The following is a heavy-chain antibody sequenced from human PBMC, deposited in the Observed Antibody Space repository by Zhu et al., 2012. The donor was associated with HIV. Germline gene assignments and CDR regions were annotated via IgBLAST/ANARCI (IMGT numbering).Heavy chain of an antibody. D-gene: IGHD2-21*01. J-gene: IGHJ4*01. CDR3: ARTGDDNHHASFDI. CDR2: IYRSGAT. V-gene: IGHV4-38-2*01. Sequence: QVQGSGPGLVKPSETLSLTCDVSGSSINTANYWGWIRQPPGEGLEWIANIYRSGATYYNPSLRSRATISMDRSRNLFFLTLNSVTAADTAIYFCARTGDDNHHASFDIWDQGTLVTVSS. CDR1: GSSINTANY.